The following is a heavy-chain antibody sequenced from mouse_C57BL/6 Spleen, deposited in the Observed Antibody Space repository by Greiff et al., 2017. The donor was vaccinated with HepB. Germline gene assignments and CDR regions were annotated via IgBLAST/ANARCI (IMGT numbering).Heavy chain of an antibody. CDR1: GFNIKNTY. CDR3: ARPHFTAVVDYYYAMDY. Sequence: EVQLQQSVAELVRPGASVKLSCTASGFNIKNTYMHWVKQRPEQGLEWIGRIDPANGNTKYAPKFQGKATITADTSSNTAYLQLSSLTSEDTALYYCARPHFTAVVDYYYAMDYWGQGTSVTVSS. J-gene: IGHJ4*01. D-gene: IGHD1-1*01. V-gene: IGHV14-3*01. CDR2: IDPANGNT.